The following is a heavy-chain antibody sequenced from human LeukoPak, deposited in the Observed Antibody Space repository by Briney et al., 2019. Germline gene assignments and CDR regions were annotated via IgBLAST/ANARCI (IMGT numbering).Heavy chain of an antibody. Sequence: ASVKVSCKASGYTFTGYYMHWVRQAPGQGLEWMGWINPNSGGTNYAQKFQGRVTMTRDTSISTAYMELSRLRSDDTAVYYCARVQLAAGYNWFDPWGQGTLVTVSS. D-gene: IGHD6-13*01. J-gene: IGHJ5*02. CDR3: ARVQLAAGYNWFDP. CDR2: INPNSGGT. V-gene: IGHV1-2*02. CDR1: GYTFTGYY.